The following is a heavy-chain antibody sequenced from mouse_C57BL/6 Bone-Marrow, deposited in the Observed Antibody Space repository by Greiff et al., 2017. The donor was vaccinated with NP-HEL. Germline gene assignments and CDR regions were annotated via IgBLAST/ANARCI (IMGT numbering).Heavy chain of an antibody. CDR3: ASHSGSPYGMDY. D-gene: IGHD1-1*01. Sequence: QVQLQQPGAELVRPGTSVKLSCKASGYTFTSYWMHWVKQRPGQGLEWIGVIDPSDSYTNYNQKFKGKATLTVDTSSSTAYMQLSSLTSEDSAVYYCASHSGSPYGMDYWGQGTSVTVSS. CDR2: IDPSDSYT. V-gene: IGHV1-59*01. CDR1: GYTFTSYW. J-gene: IGHJ4*01.